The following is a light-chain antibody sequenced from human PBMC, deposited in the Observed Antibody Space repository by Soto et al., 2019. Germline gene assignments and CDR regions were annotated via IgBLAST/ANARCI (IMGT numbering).Light chain of an antibody. CDR3: SSFTSSITDV. CDR1: SSDVGGYNS. CDR2: DVT. Sequence: QSALTQPASVSGSPGQSITISCTGTSSDVGGYNSVSWYRQDPGKAPKLMIYDVTNRPSGVSNRFSGSKSGNTASLTISGLQTEDEADYYCSSFTSSITDVFGTGPKVTVL. V-gene: IGLV2-14*01. J-gene: IGLJ1*01.